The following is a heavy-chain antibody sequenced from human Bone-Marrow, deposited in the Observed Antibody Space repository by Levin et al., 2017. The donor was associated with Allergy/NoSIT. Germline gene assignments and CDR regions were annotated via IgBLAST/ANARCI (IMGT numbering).Heavy chain of an antibody. CDR2: INPNSGGT. V-gene: IGHV1-2*06. CDR3: AREPIVATIDYYYYYGMDV. D-gene: IGHD5-12*01. CDR1: GYTFTGYY. Sequence: ASVKVSCKASGYTFTGYYMHWVRQAPGQGLEWMGRINPNSGGTNYAQKFQGRVTMTRDTSISTAYMELSRLRSDDTAVYYCAREPIVATIDYYYYYGMDVWGQGTTVTVSS. J-gene: IGHJ6*02.